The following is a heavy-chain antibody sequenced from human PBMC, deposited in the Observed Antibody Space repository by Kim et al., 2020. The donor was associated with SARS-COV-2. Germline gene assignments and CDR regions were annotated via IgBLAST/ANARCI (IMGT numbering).Heavy chain of an antibody. CDR2: IYHSGST. J-gene: IGHJ4*02. D-gene: IGHD1-26*01. CDR3: ASRGLSGSYYKGYYFDY. V-gene: IGHV4-38-2*02. Sequence: SETLSLTCTVSGYSISSGYYWGWIRQPPGKGLEWIGSIYHSGSTYYNPSLKSRVTISVDTSKNQFSLKLSSVTAADTAVYYCASRGLSGSYYKGYYFDYWGQGTLVTVSS. CDR1: GYSISSGYY.